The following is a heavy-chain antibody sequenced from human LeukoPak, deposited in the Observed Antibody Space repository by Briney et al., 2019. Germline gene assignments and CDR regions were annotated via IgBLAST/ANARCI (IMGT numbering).Heavy chain of an antibody. V-gene: IGHV4-34*01. J-gene: IGHJ6*03. CDR1: GGSFSGYY. Sequence: SETLSLTCAVYGGSFSGYYWSWIRQPPGKGPEWIGSIYYSGSTYYNPSLKSRVTISVDTSKNQFSLKLSSVTAADTAVYYCARHYHSYYYMDVWGKGTTVTVSS. CDR2: IYYSGST. D-gene: IGHD3-10*01. CDR3: ARHYHSYYYMDV.